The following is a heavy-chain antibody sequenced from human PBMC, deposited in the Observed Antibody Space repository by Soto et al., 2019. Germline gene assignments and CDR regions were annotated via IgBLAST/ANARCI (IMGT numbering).Heavy chain of an antibody. CDR2: ISGYNGKT. Sequence: ASVKVSCKASGYTFTNYGFSWVRQAPGQGLEWMGWISGYNGKTDYSEKFQDRVTMTIDTSTSSGHMEVRSLRSDDTAIYYCARDNGESSGSLVDNWGQGTLVTVS. CDR3: ARDNGESSGSLVDN. CDR1: GYTFTNYG. D-gene: IGHD3-22*01. V-gene: IGHV1-18*04. J-gene: IGHJ4*02.